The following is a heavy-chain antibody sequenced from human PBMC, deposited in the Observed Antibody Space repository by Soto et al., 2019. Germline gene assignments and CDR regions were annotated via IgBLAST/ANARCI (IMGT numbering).Heavy chain of an antibody. CDR2: IYYSGNT. CDR3: ARPGSTYSSGWSIDY. J-gene: IGHJ4*02. V-gene: IGHV4-39*01. Sequence: QLQLQESGPGLVKPSETLSLTCTVSGGSISITNYFWGWIRQPPGKGLEWIGSIYYSGNTYYNPSLTSRVSISVDTSMNQFSLKLTSVTAADTAVYYCARPGSTYSSGWSIDYWGQGILVTVSS. CDR1: GGSISITNYF. D-gene: IGHD6-13*01.